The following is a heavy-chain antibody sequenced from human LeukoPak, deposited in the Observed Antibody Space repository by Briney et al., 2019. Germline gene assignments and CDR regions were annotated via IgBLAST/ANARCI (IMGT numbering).Heavy chain of an antibody. D-gene: IGHD6-13*01. J-gene: IGHJ4*02. CDR2: IYSGGST. V-gene: IGHV3-53*01. CDR3: ARSGSDSSSLTFDY. Sequence: GGSLRLSCAASGFTVSSNYMSWVRQAPGKGLEWVSVIYSGGSTCYADSVKGRFTISRDNSKNTLYLQMNSLRAEDTAVYYCARSGSDSSSLTFDYWGQGTLVTVSS. CDR1: GFTVSSNY.